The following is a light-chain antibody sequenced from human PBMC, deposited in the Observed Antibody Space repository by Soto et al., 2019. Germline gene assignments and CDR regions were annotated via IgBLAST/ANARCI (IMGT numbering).Light chain of an antibody. V-gene: IGLV1-40*01. CDR1: SSNIGASYD. CDR3: QAYDSSLSGVL. CDR2: GNS. J-gene: IGLJ2*01. Sequence: QSVLTQPPAVSGAPGQRVTISCTGSSSNIGASYDVHWYQHLPGTAPKLLIYGNSNRPSGVPDRFSGSKSGTSASLAITGLQAEDEADYYCQAYDSSLSGVLFGGGTQLTVL.